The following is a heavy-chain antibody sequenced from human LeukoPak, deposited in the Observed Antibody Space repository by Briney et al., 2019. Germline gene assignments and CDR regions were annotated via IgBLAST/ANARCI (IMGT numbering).Heavy chain of an antibody. D-gene: IGHD4-23*01. CDR3: ARWYDGGHYFDN. J-gene: IGHJ4*02. V-gene: IGHV4-59*01. CDR1: GGSILNYY. Sequence: PSETLSLTCSVTGGSILNYYWNWMRQPPGKGLEWIGYTSGSGDTYYNPSLKSRVTMSVDTSRNQFSLKVTSATAADTAVYYCARWYDGGHYFDNWGRGTSVTVSS. CDR2: TSGSGDT.